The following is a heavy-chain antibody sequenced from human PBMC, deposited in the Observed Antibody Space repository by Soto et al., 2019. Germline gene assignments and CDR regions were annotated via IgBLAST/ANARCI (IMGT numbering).Heavy chain of an antibody. CDR1: GFTFSSYA. CDR2: ISGSGGST. D-gene: IGHD2-8*01. Sequence: EVQLLESGGGLVQPGGSLRLSCAASGFTFSSYAMSWVRQAPGKGREWVSAISGSGGSTYYADSVKGRFTISRENSKNTLYLQMNSLRADEKAVYYCAQDRNLMLFDYWGQGTLVTLSS. V-gene: IGHV3-23*01. CDR3: AQDRNLMLFDY. J-gene: IGHJ4*02.